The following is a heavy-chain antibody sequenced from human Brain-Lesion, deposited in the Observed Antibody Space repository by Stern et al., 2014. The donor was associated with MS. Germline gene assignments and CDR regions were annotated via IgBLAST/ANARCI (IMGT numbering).Heavy chain of an antibody. Sequence: VQLVESGAEVKKPGASVKVSCKTSGYIFTGYYIHWVRQAPGQGLEWMAWINPNTGGKKYAQKVQGKVTMSRDNAINKAYVELSSLTSDDTAVYYCARDQRGITIFGVVTDYYYLGMDVWGQGTTVTVSS. CDR2: INPNTGGK. J-gene: IGHJ6*02. D-gene: IGHD3-3*01. CDR3: ARDQRGITIFGVVTDYYYLGMDV. V-gene: IGHV1-2*02. CDR1: GYIFTGYY.